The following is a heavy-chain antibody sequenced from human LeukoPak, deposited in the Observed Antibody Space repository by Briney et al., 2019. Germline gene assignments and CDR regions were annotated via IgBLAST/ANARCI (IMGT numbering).Heavy chain of an antibody. CDR1: GFTLSNSNYW. CDR3: ARDLVGATLGWFDP. J-gene: IGHJ5*02. D-gene: IGHD1-26*01. CDR2: INSDGGSI. Sequence: PGGSLRLSCAASGFTLSNSNYWIHWVRQAPGKGPVWVPRINSDGGSITYADSVRGRFTISRDNSKNTLYLQMNSLRAEDTAVYYCARDLVGATLGWFDPWGQGTLVTVSS. V-gene: IGHV3-74*01.